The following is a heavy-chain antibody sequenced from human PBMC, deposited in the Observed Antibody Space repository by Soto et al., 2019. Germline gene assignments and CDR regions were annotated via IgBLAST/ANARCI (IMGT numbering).Heavy chain of an antibody. CDR1: GFTFSSYS. CDR2: ISSSSSYI. J-gene: IGHJ6*02. CDR3: ARDMGGYYYGSGSYYNGMDV. Sequence: GGSLRLSCAASGFTFSSYSMNWVRQAPGKGLEWVSSISSSSSYIYYADSVKGRFTISRDNAKNSLYLQMNSLRAEDTAVYYCARDMGGYYYGSGSYYNGMDVWGQGTTVTVSS. V-gene: IGHV3-21*01. D-gene: IGHD3-10*01.